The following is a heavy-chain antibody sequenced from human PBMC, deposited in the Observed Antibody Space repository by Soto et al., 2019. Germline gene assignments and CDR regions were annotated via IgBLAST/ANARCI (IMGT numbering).Heavy chain of an antibody. Sequence: ASVKVSCKASGYTFTSYAISWVRQAPGQRLEWMGWINAGNGNTKYSQKFQGRVTTTRDTSASTAYMELSSLRSEDTAVYYCARDLGGWPDYWGQGTLVTVSS. CDR2: INAGNGNT. D-gene: IGHD2-15*01. CDR3: ARDLGGWPDY. CDR1: GYTFTSYA. V-gene: IGHV1-3*01. J-gene: IGHJ4*02.